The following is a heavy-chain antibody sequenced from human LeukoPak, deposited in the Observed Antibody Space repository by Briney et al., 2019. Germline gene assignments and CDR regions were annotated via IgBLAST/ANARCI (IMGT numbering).Heavy chain of an antibody. J-gene: IGHJ4*02. D-gene: IGHD2-2*01. CDR1: GYTFTGYY. CDR3: ARDRDIVVVPAAMDFDY. Sequence: ASVKVFCKASGYTFTGYYMHWVRQAPGQGLEWMGIINPSGGSTSYAQKFQGRVTMTRDTSTSTVYMELSSLRSEDTAVYYCARDRDIVVVPAAMDFDYWGQGTLVTVSS. V-gene: IGHV1-46*01. CDR2: INPSGGST.